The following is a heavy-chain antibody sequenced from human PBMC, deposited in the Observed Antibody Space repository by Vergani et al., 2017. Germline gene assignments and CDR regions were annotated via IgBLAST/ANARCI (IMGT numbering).Heavy chain of an antibody. CDR2: ISWNSGSI. CDR1: GFTFDDYA. D-gene: IGHD2-2*01. V-gene: IGHV3-9*01. J-gene: IGHJ4*02. Sequence: EVQLVESGGDLVQPGRSLRLSCASSGFTFDDYAMHWVRQAPGKGLEWVAGISWNSGSIGYADSVKGRFTISRDNAKNSLYLQMNSLRADDTALYYCAKGGCSSTSCYAEIDYWGQGTLVTVSS. CDR3: AKGGCSSTSCYAEIDY.